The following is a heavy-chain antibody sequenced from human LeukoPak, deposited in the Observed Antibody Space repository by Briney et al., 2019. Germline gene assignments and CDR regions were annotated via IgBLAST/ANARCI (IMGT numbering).Heavy chain of an antibody. CDR3: VRRGGGTSVTAGYFDY. Sequence: GGSLRLSCSASGFTFSNYVMHWVRQAPGKGLEYVSTISSHGGNRYYADSVKDRFTTSRDNSKNTLYFQMSSLRVEDTAVYYCVRRGGGTSVTAGYFDYWGQGILVTVSA. CDR1: GFTFSNYV. CDR2: ISSHGGNR. V-gene: IGHV3-64D*06. J-gene: IGHJ4*02. D-gene: IGHD4-11*01.